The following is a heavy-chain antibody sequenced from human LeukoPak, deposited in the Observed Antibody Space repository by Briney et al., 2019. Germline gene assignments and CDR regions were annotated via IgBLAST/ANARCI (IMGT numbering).Heavy chain of an antibody. CDR1: GGSISSDNYY. CDR2: IYNSGRT. Sequence: SETLSLTCTVSGGSISSDNYYWGWVRQPPGKSLEWIGTIYNSGRTYYNPSLKSRVSMSVDTSQNQFSLKLRSVTATDTAVYFYARHRGGYSSGWYGPNYFDFWGQGTLVPVSS. D-gene: IGHD6-19*01. V-gene: IGHV4-39*01. J-gene: IGHJ4*02. CDR3: ARHRGGYSSGWYGPNYFDF.